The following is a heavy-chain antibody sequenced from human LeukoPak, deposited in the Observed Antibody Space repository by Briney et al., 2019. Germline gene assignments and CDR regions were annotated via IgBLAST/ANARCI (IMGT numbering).Heavy chain of an antibody. D-gene: IGHD3-10*01. CDR2: INPNSGGI. Sequence: GASVKVSCKASGYTFTDYYMYWVRQAPGQGLEWMGWINPNSGGINYAQKFQGRVTMTRDTSISTAYMELSRLRADDTAVYYCARWGIGDLRNTFDIWGHGTMVTVSS. V-gene: IGHV1-2*02. CDR1: GYTFTDYY. J-gene: IGHJ3*02. CDR3: ARWGIGDLRNTFDI.